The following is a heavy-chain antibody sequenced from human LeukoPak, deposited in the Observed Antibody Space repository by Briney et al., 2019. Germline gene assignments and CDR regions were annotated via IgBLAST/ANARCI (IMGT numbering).Heavy chain of an antibody. CDR2: IKQDGSEK. Sequence: GRSLRPSCAASGFTFRAYGMHWVRQAPGKGLEWVANIKQDGSEKYYVDSVKGRITISRDNAEKSVYLQMNSLRAEDTAVYYCARVRYCSGGSCSHFDYWGQGTLVTVSS. V-gene: IGHV3-7*05. CDR1: GFTFRAYG. CDR3: ARVRYCSGGSCSHFDY. D-gene: IGHD2-15*01. J-gene: IGHJ4*02.